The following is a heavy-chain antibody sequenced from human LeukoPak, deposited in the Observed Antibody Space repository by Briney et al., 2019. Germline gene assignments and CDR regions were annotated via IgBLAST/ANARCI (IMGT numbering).Heavy chain of an antibody. CDR2: IYYSGST. V-gene: IGHV4-39*02. D-gene: IGHD3-16*02. Sequence: SETLSLTCTVSGGSISSSSYYWGWIRQPPGKGLEWIGSIYYSGSTYYNPSLKSRVTISVDTSKNQFSLRLSSVTAADTAVYYCARDVISNWFDPWGQGTLVTVSS. J-gene: IGHJ5*02. CDR1: GGSISSSSYY. CDR3: ARDVISNWFDP.